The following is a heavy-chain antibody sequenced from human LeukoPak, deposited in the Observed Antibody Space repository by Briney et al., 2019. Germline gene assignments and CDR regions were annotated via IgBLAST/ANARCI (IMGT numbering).Heavy chain of an antibody. Sequence: GGSLRLSCAASGFTFNNYWMNWVRQAPGKGLEWLANIEQDGSEKYYVDSVKSRFTISRDNAKNSLSLQMNSLRAEDTAVYYCARVDWNYASRMLSYWGQGTLVTVSS. D-gene: IGHD1-7*01. V-gene: IGHV3-7*03. CDR2: IEQDGSEK. CDR1: GFTFNNYW. J-gene: IGHJ4*02. CDR3: ARVDWNYASRMLSY.